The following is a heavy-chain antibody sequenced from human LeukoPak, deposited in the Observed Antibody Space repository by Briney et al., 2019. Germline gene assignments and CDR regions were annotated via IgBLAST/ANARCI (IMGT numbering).Heavy chain of an antibody. CDR2: IWYDGSNK. V-gene: IGHV3-33*01. CDR1: GFTFSSYG. J-gene: IGHJ4*02. D-gene: IGHD3-10*01. Sequence: GGSLRLSCAASGFTFSSYGMHWVRQAPGKGLEWVAVIWYDGSNKYYADSVKGRFTISRDNSKNTLYLQMNSLRAEDTAVYYCARGIWFGEPQSDYWGQGTLVTVSS. CDR3: ARGIWFGEPQSDY.